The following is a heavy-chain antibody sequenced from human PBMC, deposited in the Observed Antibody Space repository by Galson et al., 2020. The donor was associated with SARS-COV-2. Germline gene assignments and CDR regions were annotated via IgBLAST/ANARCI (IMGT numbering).Heavy chain of an antibody. CDR3: ARYYGGNFVFDF. D-gene: IGHD4-17*01. CDR2: IHYSGGT. V-gene: IGHV4-31*03. CDR1: GDSTRSGGYY. J-gene: IGHJ4*02. Sequence: SETLSLTCTVSGDSTRSGGYYWNWTRQHPGKGLEWVGYIHYSGGTYYTPPLRSRITMSVDTSKNQFSLQLSSVTAADTAVYYCARYYGGNFVFDFWGLGTLVTVSS.